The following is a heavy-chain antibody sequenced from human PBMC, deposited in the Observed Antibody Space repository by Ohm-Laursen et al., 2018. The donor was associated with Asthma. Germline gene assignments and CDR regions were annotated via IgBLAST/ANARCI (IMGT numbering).Heavy chain of an antibody. V-gene: IGHV4-59*01. Sequence: PSETLSLTCSVSGGSISSYYWSWIRQPPGKGLEWIGYTYYSGSTNYNPSLKSRVTISVDTSKNQFSLKLSSVTAADTAVYYCARDRGYSYGLDYWDQGTLVTVSS. CDR1: GGSISSYY. CDR2: TYYSGST. J-gene: IGHJ4*02. D-gene: IGHD5-18*01. CDR3: ARDRGYSYGLDY.